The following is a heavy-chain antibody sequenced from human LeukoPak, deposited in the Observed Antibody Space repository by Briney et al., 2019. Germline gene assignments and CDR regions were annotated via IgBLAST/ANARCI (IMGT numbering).Heavy chain of an antibody. Sequence: SVTLSFNCAVYGWSFSGYYWRWMRQPPGLGLEWIGEINHSRSTNYNPYLKSRVTISVATSKNQFSLKLSSVTAADTAVYYCATRIAAAGYDYWGQGTLVSVSS. D-gene: IGHD6-13*01. CDR1: GWSFSGYY. CDR3: ATRIAAAGYDY. V-gene: IGHV4-34*01. J-gene: IGHJ4*02. CDR2: INHSRST.